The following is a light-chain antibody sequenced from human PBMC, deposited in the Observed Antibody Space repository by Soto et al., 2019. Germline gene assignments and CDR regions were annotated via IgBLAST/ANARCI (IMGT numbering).Light chain of an antibody. Sequence: QSALTQPRSVSGSPGQSVTISCTGTNSYIGNYNYVSWYQQHPGKAPKVMIYDVSKRPSGVPDRFSGSKSGNTASLTISGLQDEDEADYYGCSYPGSHTWVFGGGTQLTVL. CDR3: CSYPGSHTWV. CDR2: DVS. CDR1: NSYIGNYNY. J-gene: IGLJ3*02. V-gene: IGLV2-11*01.